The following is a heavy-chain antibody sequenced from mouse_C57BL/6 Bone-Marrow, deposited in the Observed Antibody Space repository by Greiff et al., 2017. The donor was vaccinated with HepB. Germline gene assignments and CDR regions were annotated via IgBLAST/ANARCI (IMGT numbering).Heavy chain of an antibody. Sequence: VQLKQSGAELVRPGASVKLSCKASGYTFTDYYINWVKQRPGQGLEWIARIYPGSGNTYYNEKFKGKATLTAEKSSSTAYMQLSSLTSEDSAVYFCARLGTGKDYFDYWGQGTTLTVSS. D-gene: IGHD4-1*01. CDR2: IYPGSGNT. CDR3: ARLGTGKDYFDY. J-gene: IGHJ2*01. V-gene: IGHV1-76*01. CDR1: GYTFTDYY.